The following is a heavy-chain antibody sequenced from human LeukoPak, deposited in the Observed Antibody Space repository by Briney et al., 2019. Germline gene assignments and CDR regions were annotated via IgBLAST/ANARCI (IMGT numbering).Heavy chain of an antibody. CDR3: ARGGWYSQGD. J-gene: IGHJ4*02. Sequence: SETLSLTCTVSGGSISSSSYYWGWIRQPPGKGLEWIGSIYYSGSTYYNPSLKSRVTISVDTSKNQFSLKLSSVTAADTAVYYCARGGWYSQGDWGQGTLVTVSS. D-gene: IGHD2-15*01. CDR2: IYYSGST. CDR1: GGSISSSSYY. V-gene: IGHV4-39*07.